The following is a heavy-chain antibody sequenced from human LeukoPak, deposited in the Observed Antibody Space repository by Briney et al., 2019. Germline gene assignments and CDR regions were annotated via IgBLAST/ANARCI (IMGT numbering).Heavy chain of an antibody. CDR2: ISYDGSNK. Sequence: PGRSLRLSCAASGFTFSSYGMHWVRQAPGKGLEWVAVISYDGSNKYYADSVKGRFTISRDNSKNTLYLQMNSLRAEDTAVYYCAKQKGSYGRRFHYYYGMDVWGQGTTVTVSS. CDR3: AKQKGSYGRRFHYYYGMDV. CDR1: GFTFSSYG. J-gene: IGHJ6*02. V-gene: IGHV3-30*18. D-gene: IGHD5-18*01.